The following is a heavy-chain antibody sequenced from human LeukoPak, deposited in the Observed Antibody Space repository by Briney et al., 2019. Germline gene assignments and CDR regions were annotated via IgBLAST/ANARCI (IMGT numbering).Heavy chain of an antibody. CDR3: AGRYYDFWSGYPRGYYGMDV. J-gene: IGHJ6*02. CDR2: IYYSGST. D-gene: IGHD3-3*01. V-gene: IGHV4-59*01. Sequence: SETLSLTCTVSGGSISSYYWSWIRQPPGKGLEWIGYIYYSGSTNYNPSLKSRVTISVDTSKNQFSLKLSSVTAADTAVYYCAGRYYDFWSGYPRGYYGMDVWGQGTTVTVSS. CDR1: GGSISSYY.